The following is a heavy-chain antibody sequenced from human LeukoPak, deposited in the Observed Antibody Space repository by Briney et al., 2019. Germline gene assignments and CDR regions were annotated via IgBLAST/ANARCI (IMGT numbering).Heavy chain of an antibody. V-gene: IGHV4-4*09. D-gene: IGHD3-10*01. CDR3: ARYGLDLFDY. CDR1: GGSISSYY. Sequence: SETLSLTCTVSGGSISSYYWSWIRQPPGKGLEWIGYIYTSGSTNYNPSLKSRVTISVDTSKNQFSLKLSSVTAADTAVYYCARYGLDLFDYWGQGTLVTVSS. CDR2: IYTSGST. J-gene: IGHJ4*02.